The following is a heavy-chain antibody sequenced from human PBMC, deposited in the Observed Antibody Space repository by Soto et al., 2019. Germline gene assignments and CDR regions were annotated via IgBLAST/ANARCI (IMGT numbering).Heavy chain of an antibody. J-gene: IGHJ6*02. CDR3: AKDARNYDFWSGYYYYYYYGMDV. CDR2: ISYDGSNK. CDR1: GFTFSSYG. D-gene: IGHD3-3*01. V-gene: IGHV3-30*18. Sequence: QVQLVESGGGVVQPGRSLRLSCAASGFTFSSYGMHWVRQAPGKGLEWVAVISYDGSNKYYADSVKGRFTISRDNSKNTLYLQMNSLRAEETAVYYCAKDARNYDFWSGYYYYYYYGMDVWGQGTTVTVSS.